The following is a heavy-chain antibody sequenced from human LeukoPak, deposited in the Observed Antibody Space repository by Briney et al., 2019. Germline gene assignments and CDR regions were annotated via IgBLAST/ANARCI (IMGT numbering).Heavy chain of an antibody. V-gene: IGHV1-69*05. CDR3: ARAGNGSYYYFDY. J-gene: IGHJ4*02. CDR1: GGTFSSYA. D-gene: IGHD1-26*01. CDR2: IIPIFGTA. Sequence: SVKVSCKASGGTFSSYAISWVRQAPGQGLEWMGGIIPIFGTANYAQKFQGRVTITTDESTSTAYMEQSRLRSEDTAVYYCARAGNGSYYYFDYWGQGTLVTVSS.